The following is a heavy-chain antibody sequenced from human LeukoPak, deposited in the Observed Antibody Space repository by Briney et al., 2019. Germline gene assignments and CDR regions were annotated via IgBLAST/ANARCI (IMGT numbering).Heavy chain of an antibody. D-gene: IGHD6-19*01. V-gene: IGHV3-23*01. CDR2: ISGSCGST. CDR1: GFPLSSYA. J-gene: IGHJ4*02. Sequence: PGGSLRLSCAASGFPLSSYAMRWVPQAPGKGLEWVSAISGSCGSTYYQHSVKGRFTISRDNSKNTLFLQMNSLRAEDTAVYYYAKDLISAGIAVAGNYFDYWGQGTLVTVSS. CDR3: AKDLISAGIAVAGNYFDY.